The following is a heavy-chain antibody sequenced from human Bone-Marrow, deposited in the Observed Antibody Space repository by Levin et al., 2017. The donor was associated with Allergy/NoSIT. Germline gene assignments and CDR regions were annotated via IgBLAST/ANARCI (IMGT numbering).Heavy chain of an antibody. D-gene: IGHD2-15*01. V-gene: IGHV3-33*01. CDR3: ARDPGSGGTPCYFDY. J-gene: IGHJ4*02. CDR1: GFTFSSYG. Sequence: PGGSLRLSCAASGFTFSSYGMHWVRQAPGKGLEWVAVIWYDGSNKYYADSVKGRFTISRDNSKNTLYLQMNSLRAEDTAVYYCARDPGSGGTPCYFDYWGQGTLVTVSS. CDR2: IWYDGSNK.